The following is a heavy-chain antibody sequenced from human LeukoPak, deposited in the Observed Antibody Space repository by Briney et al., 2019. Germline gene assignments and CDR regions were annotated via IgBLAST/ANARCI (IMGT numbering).Heavy chain of an antibody. J-gene: IGHJ4*02. V-gene: IGHV5-51*01. Sequence: GESLKISCKGSGYSFTSYWIGWVRQMPGKGLEWMGMIYPGASDTRYSPSFQGQVTLSARKSISTAYLQWSSLQASDTAMYYCARHAPAGDFFDYSGQGTLVTVSP. CDR1: GYSFTSYW. CDR2: IYPGASDT. CDR3: ARHAPAGDFFDY. D-gene: IGHD3-16*01.